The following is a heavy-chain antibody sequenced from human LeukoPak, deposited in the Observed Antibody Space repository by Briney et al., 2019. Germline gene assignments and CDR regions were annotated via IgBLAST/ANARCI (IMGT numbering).Heavy chain of an antibody. CDR3: AKEGIAAPLYYFDY. V-gene: IGHV3-23*01. D-gene: IGHD6-13*01. CDR2: VTGSGGSS. CDR1: GFTFRTYA. Sequence: GGSLRFSCAASGFTFRTYAMSWVRQAPGKGLEWVSTVTGSGGSSYYADSVKGRFTISRDNSKNTLFLQMNSLRAEDTAVYYCAKEGIAAPLYYFDYWGQGNLVTVSS. J-gene: IGHJ4*02.